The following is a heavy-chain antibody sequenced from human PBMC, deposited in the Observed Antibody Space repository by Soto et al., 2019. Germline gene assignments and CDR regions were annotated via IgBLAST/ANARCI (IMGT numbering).Heavy chain of an antibody. CDR1: GGSISSYY. CDR3: ARAPVPLYSSSWYYFDY. Sequence: SETLSLTCTVSGGSISSYYWSWIRQPPGKGLEWIGYIYYSGSTNYNPSLKSRVTISVDTSKNQFSLKLSSVTAADTAVYYCARAPVPLYSSSWYYFDYWGQGTLVTVSS. V-gene: IGHV4-59*01. D-gene: IGHD6-13*01. CDR2: IYYSGST. J-gene: IGHJ4*02.